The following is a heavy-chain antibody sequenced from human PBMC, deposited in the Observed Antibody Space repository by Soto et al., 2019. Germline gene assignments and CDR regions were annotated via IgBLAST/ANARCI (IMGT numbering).Heavy chain of an antibody. D-gene: IGHD6-19*01. J-gene: IGHJ6*03. CDR3: ARAHGVAVAYYYMDV. CDR1: GGSISSGGYY. V-gene: IGHV4-31*03. CDR2: ISYSGST. Sequence: QVQLQESGPGLVKPSQTLSLTCTVSGGSISSGGYYWSWIRQHPGKGLEWLGYISYSGSTYYNPSLKSRFTISVDTSKNQCSLKLSSVTAADTAVYYCARAHGVAVAYYYMDVWGKGTTVTVSS.